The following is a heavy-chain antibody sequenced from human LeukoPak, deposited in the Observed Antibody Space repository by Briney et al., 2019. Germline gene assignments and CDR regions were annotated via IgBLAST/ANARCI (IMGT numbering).Heavy chain of an antibody. CDR1: GFTFSHYA. D-gene: IGHD2-15*01. Sequence: PGGSLRLSCAASGFTFSHYALHWVRQAPGKGLEWVALIGHDGADKYYADSVKGRFLISRDNSKNTLYLQMNSLRAEDTAVYYCARDGGDCSGDSCYVDYWGQGTLVTVSS. J-gene: IGHJ4*02. CDR2: IGHDGADK. V-gene: IGHV3-30*14. CDR3: ARDGGDCSGDSCYVDY.